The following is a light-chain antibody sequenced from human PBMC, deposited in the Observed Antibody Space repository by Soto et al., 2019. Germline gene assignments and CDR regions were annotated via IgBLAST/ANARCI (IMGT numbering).Light chain of an antibody. CDR1: ESVSTN. CDR3: QHYVNWPLT. J-gene: IGKJ4*01. V-gene: IGKV3-15*01. CDR2: DTS. Sequence: EIEMTKYPDTLSLAPGEKVTLSFRASESVSTNLAWYQQKAGQTPRLLIYDTSIRATGVPARFSGSRSGAEFTLTISSLQSEDFAVYYCQHYVNWPLTFGGVTKVDI.